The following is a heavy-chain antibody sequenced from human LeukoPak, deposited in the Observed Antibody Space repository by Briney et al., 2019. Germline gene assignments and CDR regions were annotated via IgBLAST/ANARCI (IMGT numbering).Heavy chain of an antibody. CDR3: ARDQGSYYGVDV. Sequence: SETLSLTCTVSGGSISTYYWSWIRQPAGKGLEWIGRMYTSGTTKYNPSLKSRVTMSVDTSNNQFSLKVSSVTAADTAVYYCARDQGSYYGVDVWAKGPRSPSL. J-gene: IGHJ6*02. CDR2: MYTSGTT. CDR1: GGSISTYY. V-gene: IGHV4-4*07.